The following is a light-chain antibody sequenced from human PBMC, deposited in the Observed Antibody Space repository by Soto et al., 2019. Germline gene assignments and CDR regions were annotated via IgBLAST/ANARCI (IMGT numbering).Light chain of an antibody. Sequence: QSALTQPASVSGSPGQSITISCTGTSSDVGGYNYVSWYQQHTGKAPKLLIYGVSNRPSGVSIRFSGSKSGNTASLTISGLQAEDEAEYYCRSYTSSSTYVFGTGTKLTVL. J-gene: IGLJ1*01. CDR2: GVS. CDR3: RSYTSSSTYV. V-gene: IGLV2-14*01. CDR1: SSDVGGYNY.